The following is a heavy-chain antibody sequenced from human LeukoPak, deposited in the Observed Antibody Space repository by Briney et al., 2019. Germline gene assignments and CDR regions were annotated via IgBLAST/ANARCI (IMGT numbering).Heavy chain of an antibody. Sequence: GGSLRLSCAASGFTFSSYSMNWVRQAPGKGLEWVSYISSSSSTIYYADSVKGRFTISRDNAKNSLYLQMNSLRAEDTAVYYCARGYSYGSGSYPFDWGQGTLVTVSS. CDR3: ARGYSYGSGSYPFD. J-gene: IGHJ4*02. CDR1: GFTFSSYS. V-gene: IGHV3-48*04. D-gene: IGHD3-10*01. CDR2: ISSSSSTI.